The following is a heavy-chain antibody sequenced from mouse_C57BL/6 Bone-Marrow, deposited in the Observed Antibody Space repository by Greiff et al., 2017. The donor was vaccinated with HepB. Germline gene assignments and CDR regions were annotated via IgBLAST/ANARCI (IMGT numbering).Heavy chain of an antibody. CDR2: IDPENGDT. CDR1: GFNIKDDY. CDR3: TSGYYGSSPYYFDY. V-gene: IGHV14-4*01. J-gene: IGHJ2*01. Sequence: EVQLQQSGAELVRPGASVKLSCTASGFNIKDDYMHWVKQRPEQGLEWIGWIDPENGDTEYASKFQGKATITADTSSNKAYLQLSSLTSEDTAVSYCTSGYYGSSPYYFDYWGQGTTLTVSS. D-gene: IGHD1-1*01.